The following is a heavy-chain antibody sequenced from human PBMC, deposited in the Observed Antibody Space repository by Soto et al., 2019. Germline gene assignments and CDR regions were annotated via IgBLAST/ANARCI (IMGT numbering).Heavy chain of an antibody. CDR2: IYYSGST. D-gene: IGHD3-22*01. J-gene: IGHJ3*02. CDR3: ARQTDSYYTFDAFDI. CDR1: GGPISSYY. V-gene: IGHV4-59*01. Sequence: TLSLTCTVSGGPISSYYWSWIRQPPGKGLEWIGYIYYSGSTNYNPSLKSRVTISVDTSKNQFSLKLSSVTAADTAVYYCARQTDSYYTFDAFDIWGQGTMVTVSS.